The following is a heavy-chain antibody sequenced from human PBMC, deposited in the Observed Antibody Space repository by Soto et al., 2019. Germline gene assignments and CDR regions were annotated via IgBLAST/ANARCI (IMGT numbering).Heavy chain of an antibody. V-gene: IGHV1-69*13. J-gene: IGHJ6*02. D-gene: IGHD1-26*01. CDR2: IIPIFGTA. CDR3: ARDERFGVGAGNYYYYCGMDV. CDR1: GGTFSSYA. Sequence: SVKVSCKASGGTFSSYAISWVRQAPGQGLEWMGGIIPIFGTANYAQKFQGRVTITADESTSTAYMELSSLRSEDTAVYYCARDERFGVGAGNYYYYCGMDVWGQGTTVTVSS.